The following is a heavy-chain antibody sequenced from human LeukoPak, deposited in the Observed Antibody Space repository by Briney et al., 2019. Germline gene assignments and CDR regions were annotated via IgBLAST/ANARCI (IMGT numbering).Heavy chain of an antibody. D-gene: IGHD2-2*01. J-gene: IGHJ6*03. V-gene: IGHV3-30*02. CDR1: GFTFSMYC. Sequence: GGSLRLSCAASGFTFSMYCMNWVRQAPGKGLEWVAFIRYDGSNKYYADSVEGRFTISRDNSKNTLYLQMNRLRAEDTAVYYCAKDRYCSSTTCYPYYYYYYMDGWGKGTTVTVSS. CDR3: AKDRYCSSTTCYPYYYYYYMDG. CDR2: IRYDGSNK.